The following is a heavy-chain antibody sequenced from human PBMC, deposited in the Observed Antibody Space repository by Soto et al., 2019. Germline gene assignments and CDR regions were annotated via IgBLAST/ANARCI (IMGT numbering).Heavy chain of an antibody. Sequence: GGSLRLSCAASGFTFSSYAMSWVRQAPGKGLEWVSAISGSGGSTYYADSVKGRFTISRDNSKNTLYLQMNSPRAEDTAVYYCAKDHRIAAAGTVHDAFDIWGQGTMVTVSS. CDR3: AKDHRIAAAGTVHDAFDI. CDR1: GFTFSSYA. CDR2: ISGSGGST. J-gene: IGHJ3*02. D-gene: IGHD6-13*01. V-gene: IGHV3-23*01.